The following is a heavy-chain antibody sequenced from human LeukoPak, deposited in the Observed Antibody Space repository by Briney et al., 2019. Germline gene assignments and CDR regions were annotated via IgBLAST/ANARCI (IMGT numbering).Heavy chain of an antibody. J-gene: IGHJ4*02. CDR3: ARDSLSGWVGD. CDR2: ISSSSSTI. CDR1: GFTFSSYS. D-gene: IGHD6-19*01. Sequence: GGSLRLSCAASGFTFSSYSMNWVRQAPGKGLEWVSYISSSSSTIYYADSVKGRFTISRDNAKNSLYLQMNSLRAEDTAVYYCARDSLSGWVGDWGQGTLVTVSS. V-gene: IGHV3-48*04.